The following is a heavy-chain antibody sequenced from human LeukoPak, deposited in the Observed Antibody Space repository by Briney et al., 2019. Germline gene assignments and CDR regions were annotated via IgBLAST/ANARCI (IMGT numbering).Heavy chain of an antibody. J-gene: IGHJ5*01. Sequence: GESLKISCKGSGYTFIGHWIGWVRQMPGKGLEWMGTIYPGDSDTRYSPSFQGQVTVSVDNSINTAYLQWNSLRASDTATYYCARVLGYSRRNPFDSWGQGTLVTVSS. CDR3: ARVLGYSRRNPFDS. D-gene: IGHD5-12*01. V-gene: IGHV5-51*01. CDR2: IYPGDSDT. CDR1: GYTFIGHW.